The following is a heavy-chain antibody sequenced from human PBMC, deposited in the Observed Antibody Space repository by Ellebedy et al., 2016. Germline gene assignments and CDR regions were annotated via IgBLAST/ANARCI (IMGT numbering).Heavy chain of an antibody. CDR2: INHSGST. D-gene: IGHD3-10*01. V-gene: IGHV4-34*01. J-gene: IGHJ4*02. Sequence: SETLSLTCAVYGGSFSGYYWSWIRQPPGKGLEWIGEINHSGSTNYNPSLKSRVTISVDTSKNQFSLKLSSVTAADTAVYYCARVVCPIDTMVRGAADYWGQGTLVTVSS. CDR3: ARVVCPIDTMVRGAADY. CDR1: GGSFSGYY.